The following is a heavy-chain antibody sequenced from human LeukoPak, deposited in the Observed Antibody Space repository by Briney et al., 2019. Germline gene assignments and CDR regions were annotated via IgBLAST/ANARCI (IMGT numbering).Heavy chain of an antibody. Sequence: PGGSLRLSCAASGFTFTSYWIHWVRQAPGKGLVWVSRSNSDGSSTTYADSVKGRFTISRDNAKNTLYLQMNSLKAEDTALYYCARGTPWGPFDSWGQGTLVTVSS. CDR1: GFTFTSYW. D-gene: IGHD7-27*01. CDR2: SNSDGSST. CDR3: ARGTPWGPFDS. V-gene: IGHV3-74*01. J-gene: IGHJ4*02.